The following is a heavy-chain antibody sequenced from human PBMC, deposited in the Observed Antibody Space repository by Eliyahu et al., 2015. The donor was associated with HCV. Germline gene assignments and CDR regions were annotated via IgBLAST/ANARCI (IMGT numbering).Heavy chain of an antibody. CDR3: ARGQAGDYDILTGYYPFLYY. D-gene: IGHD3-9*01. V-gene: IGHV1-46*04. J-gene: IGHJ4*02. CDR2: INPSGGST. Sequence: QVQLVQSGAEVKKPGASVKVSCKASGYTFTSYYMHWVRQAPGQGLXWMGIINPSGGSTSYAQKLQGRVTMTRDTSTSTVYMELSSLRSEDTAVYYCARGQAGDYDILTGYYPFLYYWGQGTLVTVSS. CDR1: GYTFTSYY.